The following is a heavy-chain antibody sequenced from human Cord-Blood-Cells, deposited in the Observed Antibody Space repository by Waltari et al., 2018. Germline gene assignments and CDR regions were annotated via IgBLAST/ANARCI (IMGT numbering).Heavy chain of an antibody. V-gene: IGHV3-53*01. Sequence: EVQLVESGGGVIQPGVSLRLSCAASGFTVSSNYTSGVRQAPGKGLEWVSVIYSGGSTYYADSVKGRFTISRDNSKNTLYLQMNSLRAEDTAVYYCARDRDSSSWYDYWGQGTLVTVSS. CDR3: ARDRDSSSWYDY. CDR2: IYSGGST. J-gene: IGHJ4*02. CDR1: GFTVSSNY. D-gene: IGHD6-13*01.